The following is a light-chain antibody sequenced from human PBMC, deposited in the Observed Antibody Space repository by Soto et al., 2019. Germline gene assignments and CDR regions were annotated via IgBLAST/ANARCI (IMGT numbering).Light chain of an antibody. CDR2: GPS. J-gene: IGKJ2*01. Sequence: EIVLTQSPGTLSLSPGERVTLSCRASQSVSSSYLAWYQQKPGQAPRLLIYGPSSRATGIPDRFSGSGSGIDFALTISRLEPEDFAVYYCQQYGSSPPYTFGQGTKLEIK. CDR1: QSVSSSY. CDR3: QQYGSSPPYT. V-gene: IGKV3-20*01.